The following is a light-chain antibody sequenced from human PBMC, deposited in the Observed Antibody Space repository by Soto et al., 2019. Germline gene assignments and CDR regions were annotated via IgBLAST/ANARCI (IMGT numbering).Light chain of an antibody. J-gene: IGKJ1*01. CDR2: DAS. CDR3: QQYNDWPRT. CDR1: QSVSNF. V-gene: IGKV3-11*01. Sequence: EIVLTQSPATLSLSPWERATLSCRASQSVSNFLVWYQQKPGQAPRLLIYDASNRATGIPARFSGSGSGTDFTLTISSLQSVDSAVYYCQQYNDWPRTFGQGTKVDI.